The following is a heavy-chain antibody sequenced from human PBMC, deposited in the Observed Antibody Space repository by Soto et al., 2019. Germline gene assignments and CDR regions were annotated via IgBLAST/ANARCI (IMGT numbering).Heavy chain of an antibody. J-gene: IGHJ4*02. CDR3: ARDRSDLICIIPACYTGNYFDY. Sequence: QVHLKESGPGLVKPSGTLSLTCAVSGGSISSTNWWSWVRQPPGKGLEWIGEIYHNGTTNYNPSLTSRATITVDRSNSQFSLKLYSVTAADTAMYFCARDRSDLICIIPACYTGNYFDYWGSGDRVTVSS. D-gene: IGHD2-2*02. CDR1: GGSISSTNW. V-gene: IGHV4-4*02. CDR2: IYHNGTT.